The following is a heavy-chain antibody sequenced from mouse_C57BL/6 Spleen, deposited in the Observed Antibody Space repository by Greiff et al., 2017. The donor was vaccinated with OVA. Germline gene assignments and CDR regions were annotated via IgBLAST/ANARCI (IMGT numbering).Heavy chain of an antibody. CDR1: GYTFTDYN. Sequence: EVQLQQSGPELVKPGASVTMSCKASGYTFTDYNMHWVKQSHGKSLAWIGYINPNNGGTSYNQKFKGKATLTVNKSSSTAYMELRSRTSEDAAVYYCARGGDYEAWFAYWGQGTLVTVSA. CDR2: INPNNGGT. V-gene: IGHV1-22*01. CDR3: ARGGDYEAWFAY. D-gene: IGHD2-4*01. J-gene: IGHJ3*01.